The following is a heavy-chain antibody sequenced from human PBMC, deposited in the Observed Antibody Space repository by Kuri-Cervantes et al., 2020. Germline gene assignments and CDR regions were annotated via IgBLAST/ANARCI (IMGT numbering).Heavy chain of an antibody. CDR3: ARASRGYRKVGYYYYYMDV. CDR2: FFYSGST. Sequence: SETLSLTCTVSGGSISSSTNYWGWIRQPPGKGLEWIGSFFYSGSTFYNPSLKSRVTISVDTSRNQFSLMLSSVTAADTAVYYCARASRGYRKVGYYYYYMDVWGKGTTVTVSS. J-gene: IGHJ6*03. CDR1: GGSISSSTNY. V-gene: IGHV4-39*02. D-gene: IGHD5-18*01.